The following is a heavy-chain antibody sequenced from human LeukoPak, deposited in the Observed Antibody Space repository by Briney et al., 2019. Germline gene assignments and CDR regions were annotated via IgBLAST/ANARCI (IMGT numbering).Heavy chain of an antibody. CDR3: ARSIVLMVYAANFDY. J-gene: IGHJ4*02. CDR1: GGSISSSTYY. D-gene: IGHD2-8*01. Sequence: NPSETLSLTCTVSGGSISSSTYYWAWIRQPPGKGLEWIGSIYYSGSTYYNPSLKSRVTISVDTSKNQFSLKLSSVTAADTAVYYCARSIVLMVYAANFDYWGQGTLVTVSS. CDR2: IYYSGST. V-gene: IGHV4-39*01.